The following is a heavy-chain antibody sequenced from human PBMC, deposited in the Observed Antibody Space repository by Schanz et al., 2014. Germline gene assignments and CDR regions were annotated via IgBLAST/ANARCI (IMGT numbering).Heavy chain of an antibody. V-gene: IGHV3-30*03. CDR2: ISLDGSNQ. J-gene: IGHJ6*02. CDR3: ARRITGTHHNPYYHGMDV. Sequence: QLVESGGGLVKPGGSLRLSCATSGFNLRRYSMNWVRQAPGGGLEWVAIISLDGSNQYYADSVKGRFTISRDNSKNALYLQMNSLRAEDTAVYYCARRITGTHHNPYYHGMDVWGQGTTVTVSS. D-gene: IGHD1-20*01. CDR1: GFNLRRYS.